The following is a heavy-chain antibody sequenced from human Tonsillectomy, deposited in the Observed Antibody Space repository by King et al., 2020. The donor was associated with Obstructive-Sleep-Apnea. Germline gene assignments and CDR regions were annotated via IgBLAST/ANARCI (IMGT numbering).Heavy chain of an antibody. CDR2: IYYIGST. Sequence: QLQESGPGLVKPSETLSLTCTVSGGSISSSSYYWGWIRQPPGKGLEWIGSIYYIGSTYYNPSLKSLFTISVDTSKNQFSLKLSSVTAADTAVYYCARDYLSGLKWFAPRRQRTMVTVPS. J-gene: IGHJ5*02. CDR3: ARDYLSGLKWFAP. D-gene: IGHD3-10*01. CDR1: GGSISSSSYY. V-gene: IGHV4-39*07.